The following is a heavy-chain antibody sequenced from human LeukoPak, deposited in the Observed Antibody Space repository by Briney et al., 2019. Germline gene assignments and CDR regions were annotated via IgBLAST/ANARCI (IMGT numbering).Heavy chain of an antibody. CDR3: AVQVGASVYYYYMDV. V-gene: IGHV1-69-2*01. CDR2: VDPEDGET. D-gene: IGHD1-26*01. Sequence: ASVKVSCKVSGYTFTDYYMHWVQQAPGKGLEWMGLVDPEDGETIYAEKFQGRVTITADTSTDTAYMELSSLRSEDTAVYYCAVQVGASVYYYYMDVWGKGTTVTVSS. CDR1: GYTFTDYY. J-gene: IGHJ6*03.